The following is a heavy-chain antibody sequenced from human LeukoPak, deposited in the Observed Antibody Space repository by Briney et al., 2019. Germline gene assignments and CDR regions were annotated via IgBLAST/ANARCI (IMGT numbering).Heavy chain of an antibody. Sequence: GGSLKLSCAASGLTFSGSAVHWVRQASGKGLEWVGRIRTKANSYATLYAASVKGRFTISRDDSKNTAYLQMNSLKTEDTAVYYCSRPCPSCYYGMDVWGQGTTVTVSS. CDR1: GLTFSGSA. D-gene: IGHD2-2*01. CDR3: SRPCPSCYYGMDV. V-gene: IGHV3-73*01. CDR2: IRTKANSYAT. J-gene: IGHJ6*02.